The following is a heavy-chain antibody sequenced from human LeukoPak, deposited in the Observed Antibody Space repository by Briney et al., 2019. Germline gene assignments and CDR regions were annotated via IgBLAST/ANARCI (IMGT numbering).Heavy chain of an antibody. D-gene: IGHD3-22*01. V-gene: IGHV3-30-3*01. CDR3: ARSRGRYDSSGYYGDY. CDR2: ISYDGSNK. J-gene: IGHJ4*02. CDR1: GFTFSSYA. Sequence: GGSLRLSCAASGFTFSSYAMHWVRQAPGKGLEWVAVISYDGSNKYYADSVKGRFSISRDNSKNTLYLQMNSLRAEDTAVYYCARSRGRYDSSGYYGDYWGQGTLVTVSS.